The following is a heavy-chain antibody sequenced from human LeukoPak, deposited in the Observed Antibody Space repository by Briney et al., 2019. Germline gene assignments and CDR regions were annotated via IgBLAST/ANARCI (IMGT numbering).Heavy chain of an antibody. V-gene: IGHV1-8*01. CDR3: AREEYFQDSNGYSYYFHS. D-gene: IGHD3-22*01. Sequence: ASVKVSCKASGYTFTSYDINWVRQATGQGLEWMGWMNPNSGNTGYAQKFQGRVTMTRNTSISTAYMELSSLRSEDTAVYYCAREEYFQDSNGYSYYFHSWGQGSLVTVSS. CDR1: GYTFTSYD. CDR2: MNPNSGNT. J-gene: IGHJ4*02.